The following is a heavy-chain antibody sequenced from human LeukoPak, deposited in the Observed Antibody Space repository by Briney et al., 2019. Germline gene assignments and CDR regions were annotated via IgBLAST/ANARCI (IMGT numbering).Heavy chain of an antibody. D-gene: IGHD1-1*01. CDR1: GYTFTSYD. V-gene: IGHV1-8*01. Sequence: GAPVKVPCKASGYTFTSYDINWVRPATGQGLEWMGWMNPNSGNTGYAQKFQGRVTMTRNTSISTAYMELSSLRSEDTAVYYCARATGYHDAFDIWGQGTMVTVSS. CDR2: MNPNSGNT. CDR3: ARATGYHDAFDI. J-gene: IGHJ3*02.